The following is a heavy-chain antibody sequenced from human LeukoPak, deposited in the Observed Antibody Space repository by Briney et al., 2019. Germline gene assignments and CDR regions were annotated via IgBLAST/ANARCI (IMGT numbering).Heavy chain of an antibody. CDR1: GFTFSSYA. Sequence: PGRSLRLSCAASGFTFSSYAMHWVRQAPGKGLEWVAVISYDGSNKYYADSVKGRFTISRDNSKNTLYLQMNSLRAEDTAVYYCARDKGITMIRGVIYGMDVWGQGTTVTVSS. CDR3: ARDKGITMIRGVIYGMDV. CDR2: ISYDGSNK. D-gene: IGHD3-22*01. V-gene: IGHV3-30-3*01. J-gene: IGHJ6*02.